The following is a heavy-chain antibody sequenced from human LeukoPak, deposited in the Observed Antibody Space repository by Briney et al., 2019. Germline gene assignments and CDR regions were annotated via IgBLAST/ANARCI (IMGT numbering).Heavy chain of an antibody. V-gene: IGHV2-5*02. Sequence: ESGPTLVKPTQTLTLTCTFSGFSFSTSGVGVGWIRQPPGEALVWLAVIYWDEDKRYRPSLKSRLTITKDTSKNQVVLTMTNMDPVDTATYYCARSPYYDVLTGSRGTFDFWGRGILVTVSS. D-gene: IGHD3-9*01. CDR1: GFSFSTSGVG. J-gene: IGHJ4*02. CDR3: ARSPYYDVLTGSRGTFDF. CDR2: IYWDEDK.